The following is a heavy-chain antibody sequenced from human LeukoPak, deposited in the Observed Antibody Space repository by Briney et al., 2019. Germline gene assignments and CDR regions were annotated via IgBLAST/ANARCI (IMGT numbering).Heavy chain of an antibody. CDR2: IRYDGSRK. V-gene: IGHV3-30*02. D-gene: IGHD3-22*01. CDR3: AKDLSPYYYDSSDYWGNAFDI. Sequence: PGGSLRHSCEASGFTFSKYGIHWVRQPPGKGLEWVAFIRYDGSRKHYEDSLKGRFTISRDNSKNTLYLQMNSLRAEDTALYYCAKDLSPYYYDSSDYWGNAFDIWGQGTMVTVSS. CDR1: GFTFSKYG. J-gene: IGHJ3*02.